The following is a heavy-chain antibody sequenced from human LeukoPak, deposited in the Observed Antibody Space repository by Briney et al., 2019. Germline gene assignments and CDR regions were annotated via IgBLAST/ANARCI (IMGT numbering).Heavy chain of an antibody. CDR3: AREAMVNPTSYY. V-gene: IGHV4-34*01. Sequence: LETLSLTCAVYGGSFSGYYWSWIRQPPGKGLEWIGEINHSGSTNYNPSLKSRVTISVDTSKNQFSLKLSSVTAADTAVYYCAREAMVNPTSYYWGQGTLVTVSS. D-gene: IGHD5-18*01. CDR1: GGSFSGYY. J-gene: IGHJ4*02. CDR2: INHSGST.